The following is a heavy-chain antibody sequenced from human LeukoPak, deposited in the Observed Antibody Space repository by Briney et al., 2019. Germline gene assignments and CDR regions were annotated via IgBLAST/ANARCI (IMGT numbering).Heavy chain of an antibody. J-gene: IGHJ4*02. CDR3: ARDRGYCDSESCYRFFDS. CDR2: ISHTGSPT. Sequence: GGSLRLSCAASEFIFSSHSMNWVRQAPGKGLEWVAYISHTGSPTNYADSVKGRFTISRDNAKHSVYLQMNSLRDEDTAVYYCARDRGYCDSESCYRFFDSWGQGTLVTVSS. D-gene: IGHD3-16*01. V-gene: IGHV3-48*02. CDR1: EFIFSSHS.